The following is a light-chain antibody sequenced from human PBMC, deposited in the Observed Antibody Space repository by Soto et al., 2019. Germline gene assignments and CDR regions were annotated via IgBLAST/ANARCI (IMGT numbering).Light chain of an antibody. CDR1: QSIGSN. CDR2: DAS. Sequence: EIVMTQSPATLSVSPGERATLSCRASQSIGSNLAWYQQKPGQAPGLLIYDASNRAPGIPARFSGSGSGTDFTLTISSLEPDDFAVYYCQQRSRWPRITFGQGTRLEIK. CDR3: QQRSRWPRIT. J-gene: IGKJ5*01. V-gene: IGKV3-11*01.